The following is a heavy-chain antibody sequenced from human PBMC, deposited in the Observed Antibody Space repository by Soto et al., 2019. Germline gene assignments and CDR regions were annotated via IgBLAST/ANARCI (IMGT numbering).Heavy chain of an antibody. CDR1: GGSISSGGYY. J-gene: IGHJ4*02. V-gene: IGHV4-31*03. CDR3: AREEDSALFDY. CDR2: IYYSGST. Sequence: PSETLSLTCTVSGGSISSGGYYWSWIRQHPGKGLEWIGYIYYSGSTYYNPSLKSRVTISVDTSKNQFSLKLSSVTAADTAVYYCAREEDSALFDYWGQGTLVTVSS.